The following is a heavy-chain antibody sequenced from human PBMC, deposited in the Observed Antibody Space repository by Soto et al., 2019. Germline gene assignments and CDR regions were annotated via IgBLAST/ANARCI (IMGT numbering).Heavy chain of an antibody. D-gene: IGHD3-3*01. CDR2: IKEDGSEK. J-gene: IGHJ4*02. V-gene: IGHV3-7*01. CDR1: GYAFSSHW. CDR3: ASSITLFGVVRGYFDC. Sequence: GGSLRLSCAPSGYAFSSHWMSWVRQAPGKGLELVANIKEDGSEKYYVDSVRGRFTISRDNAKSSMFLQMNSLRVEDTAFYYCASSITLFGVVRGYFDCWGQGTLVTVSS.